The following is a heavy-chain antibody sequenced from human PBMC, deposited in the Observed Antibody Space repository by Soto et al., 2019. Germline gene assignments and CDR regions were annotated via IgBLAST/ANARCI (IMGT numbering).Heavy chain of an antibody. CDR1: GYIFIDYW. V-gene: IGHV5-51*01. CDR2: VYPRDSDT. CDR3: ARPPLPGYSIHFNS. D-gene: IGHD2-15*01. J-gene: IGHJ4*02. Sequence: GESLKISCKASGYIFIDYWIGWVRQMPGKGLEWMGIVYPRDSDTRYSPSFQGQVTTSADRSTGTAFLQWRSLKASDTALYYCARPPLPGYSIHFNSWGQGTLVTVSS.